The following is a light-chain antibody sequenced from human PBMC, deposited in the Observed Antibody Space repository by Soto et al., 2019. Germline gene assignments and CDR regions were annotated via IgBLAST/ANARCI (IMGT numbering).Light chain of an antibody. V-gene: IGLV2-23*01. CDR1: SSDVGSYNL. Sequence: ALTXPASVSGSPGQSITISCTGTSSDVGSYNLVSWYQQHPGKAPKLMIYEGSKRPSGVSNRFSGSKSGNTASLTISGLQAEDEADYYCCSYAGSSTYVFGTGTKVTVL. CDR2: EGS. CDR3: CSYAGSSTYV. J-gene: IGLJ1*01.